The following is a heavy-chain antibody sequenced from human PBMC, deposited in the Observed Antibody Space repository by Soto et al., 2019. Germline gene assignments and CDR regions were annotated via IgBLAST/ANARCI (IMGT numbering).Heavy chain of an antibody. Sequence: PGGSLRLSCAASGFTFSSYAMHWVRQAPGKGLEWVAVISYDGSNKYYADSVKGRFTISRDNSKNTLYLQMNSLRAEDTAVYYCARDSDVVGGSWYVGYYYYYGMDVWGQGTTVTVSS. D-gene: IGHD6-13*01. V-gene: IGHV3-30-3*01. CDR3: ARDSDVVGGSWYVGYYYYYGMDV. J-gene: IGHJ6*02. CDR1: GFTFSSYA. CDR2: ISYDGSNK.